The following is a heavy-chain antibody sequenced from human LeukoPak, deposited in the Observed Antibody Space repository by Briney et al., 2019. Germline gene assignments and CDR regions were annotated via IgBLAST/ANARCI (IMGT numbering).Heavy chain of an antibody. CDR3: TTPLVVPAAGVVDYYYYMDV. D-gene: IGHD2-2*01. CDR1: GFTFSNAW. CDR2: IKSKTDGGTT. V-gene: IGHV3-15*01. J-gene: IGHJ6*03. Sequence: GGSLRLSCAASGFTFSNAWMSWVRQAPGKGLEWVGRIKSKTDGGTTDYAAPVKGRFTISRDDSKNTLYLQMNSLKTEDTAVYYCTTPLVVPAAGVVDYYYYMDVWGKGTTVTVSS.